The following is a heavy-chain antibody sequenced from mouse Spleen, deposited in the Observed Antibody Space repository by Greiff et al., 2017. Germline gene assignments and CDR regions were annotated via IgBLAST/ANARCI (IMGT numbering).Heavy chain of an antibody. J-gene: IGHJ2*01. CDR3: TRRNWESTFDY. V-gene: IGHV1-15*01. CDR1: GYTFTDYE. Sequence: QVQLKQSGAELVRPGASVTLSCKASGYTFTDYEMHWVKQTPVHGLEWIGAIDPETGGTAYNQKFKGKAILTADKSSSTAYMELRSLTSEDSAVYYCTRRNWESTFDYWGQGTTLTVSS. D-gene: IGHD4-1*01. CDR2: IDPETGGT.